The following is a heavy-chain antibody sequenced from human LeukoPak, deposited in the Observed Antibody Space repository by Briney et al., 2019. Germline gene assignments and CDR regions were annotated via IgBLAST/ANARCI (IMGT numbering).Heavy chain of an antibody. CDR1: GYSISSGYY. J-gene: IGHJ5*02. CDR3: ASEGDSSIVGLCDP. CDR2: IYHSGRT. Sequence: PSETLSLTCTVSGYSISSGYYRGLIRQPPGKGLEGIGSIYHSGRTYYNPSLKSRVTISVDKSKNKFSLKLNAVTAADTAVYYCASEGDSSIVGLCDPWGQGTLVTVSS. D-gene: IGHD6-13*01. V-gene: IGHV4-38-2*02.